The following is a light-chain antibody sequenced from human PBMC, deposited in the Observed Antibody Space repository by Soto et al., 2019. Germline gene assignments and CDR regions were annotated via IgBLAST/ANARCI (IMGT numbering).Light chain of an antibody. V-gene: IGLV1-44*01. CDR1: SSNIGSNT. Sequence: QSVLTQPPSASGTPGQRVTISCSGSSSNIGSNTVNWYQQLPGTAPKLLIYSNNQRPSGVPDRFSVSKSGTSASLAISGLQSEDEADYYCAAWDDSLNGVVFGRGTKLTVL. CDR3: AAWDDSLNGVV. J-gene: IGLJ2*01. CDR2: SNN.